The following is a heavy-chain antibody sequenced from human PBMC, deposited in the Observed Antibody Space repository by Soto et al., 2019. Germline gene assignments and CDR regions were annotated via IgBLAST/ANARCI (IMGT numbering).Heavy chain of an antibody. J-gene: IGHJ4*02. CDR3: ARDRNPSSGYYYFDS. CDR2: IYQSGTP. CDR1: GYSIISNYY. V-gene: IGHV4-38-2*01. Sequence: SETLSLTCAVSGYSIISNYYWGWIRQPPGKGLEWIGSIYQSGTPYYNPSLKSRVTISVDTSKNQFSLKLTSVTAADTAVYYCARDRNPSSGYYYFDSWGQGTLVTVSS. D-gene: IGHD3-22*01.